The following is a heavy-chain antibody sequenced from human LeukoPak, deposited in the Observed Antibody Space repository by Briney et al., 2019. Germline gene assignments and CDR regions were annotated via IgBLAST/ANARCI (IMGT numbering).Heavy chain of an antibody. Sequence: SETLSLTCTVSGGSISSSSYYWGWIRQPPGKGLEWIGSIYYSGSSYYNPSLKSRVTISVDTSKNQFSLKLSSVTAADTAVYYCARHSSRSHPNFDYWGQGTLVTVSS. J-gene: IGHJ4*02. D-gene: IGHD2/OR15-2a*01. V-gene: IGHV4-39*01. CDR2: IYYSGSS. CDR1: GGSISSSSYY. CDR3: ARHSSRSHPNFDY.